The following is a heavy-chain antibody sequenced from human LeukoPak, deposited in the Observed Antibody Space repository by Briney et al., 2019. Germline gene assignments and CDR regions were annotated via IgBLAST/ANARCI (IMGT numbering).Heavy chain of an antibody. CDR2: IYHSGST. CDR1: GGSFSGYY. Sequence: SETLSLTCAVYGGSFSGYYWSWIRQPPGKGLEWIGEIYHSGSTYYNPSLKSRVTISVDTSKNQFSLKLSSVTAADTAVYYCARRGYYGSGSYYRAGYYYYYYMDVWGKGTTVTISS. D-gene: IGHD3-10*01. CDR3: ARRGYYGSGSYYRAGYYYYYYMDV. J-gene: IGHJ6*03. V-gene: IGHV4-34*01.